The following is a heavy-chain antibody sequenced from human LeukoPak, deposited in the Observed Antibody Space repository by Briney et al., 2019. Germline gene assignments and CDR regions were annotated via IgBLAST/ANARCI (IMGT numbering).Heavy chain of an antibody. CDR2: ICSGGST. D-gene: IGHD5-18*01. V-gene: IGHV3-66*01. CDR3: AREAVDTAMAFDY. Sequence: GGSLRLSCAASGFTVSSNYMSWVRQAPGKGLEWVSVICSGGSTYYADSVKGRFTISKDNSKNTLYLQMNSLRAEDTAVYYCAREAVDTAMAFDYWGQGTLVTVSS. CDR1: GFTVSSNY. J-gene: IGHJ4*02.